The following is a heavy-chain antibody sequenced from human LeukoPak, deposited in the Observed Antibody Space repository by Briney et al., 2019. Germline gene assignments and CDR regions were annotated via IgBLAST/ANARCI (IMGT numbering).Heavy chain of an antibody. CDR2: IYYSGST. Sequence: SETLSLTCTVSGGSISSYYWSRIRQPPGKGLEWIGYIYYSGSTNYNPSLKSRVTISVDTSKNQFSLKLSSVTAADTAVYYCAIHRGYSYRYYYGMDVWGQGTTVTVSS. D-gene: IGHD5-18*01. J-gene: IGHJ6*02. CDR3: AIHRGYSYRYYYGMDV. V-gene: IGHV4-59*01. CDR1: GGSISSYY.